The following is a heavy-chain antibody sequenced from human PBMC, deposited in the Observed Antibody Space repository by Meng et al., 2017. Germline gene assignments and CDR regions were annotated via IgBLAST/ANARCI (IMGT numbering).Heavy chain of an antibody. CDR3: ARACSPPSSSSSFHDY. Sequence: VQLVQSGYELKKSGASGKVSCKASGYTFTSYAMNSVRQAPGQGLEWMGWINTNTGNPTYAQGFTGRFVFSLDTSVSTAYLQISSPKAEDTAVYYCARACSPPSSSSSFHDYWGQGTLVTVSS. J-gene: IGHJ4*02. V-gene: IGHV7-4-1*02. CDR1: GYTFTSYA. CDR2: INTNTGNP. D-gene: IGHD6-6*01.